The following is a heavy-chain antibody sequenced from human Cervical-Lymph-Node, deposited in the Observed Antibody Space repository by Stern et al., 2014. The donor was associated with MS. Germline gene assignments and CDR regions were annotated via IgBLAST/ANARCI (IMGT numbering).Heavy chain of an antibody. CDR1: GGSTSSSNYY. D-gene: IGHD3-10*01. CDR3: ASLNGSGSYPDY. J-gene: IGHJ4*02. CDR2: ISHSGPS. Sequence: QLQLQESGPGLVKPSETLSLTCTVSGGSTSSSNYYWGWIRPPPGQGLEWRKCISHSGPSYPPPSFKCVLTISMATPKTQFSLKLISVTAADTAVYYCASLNGSGSYPDYWGQGTLVIVSS. V-gene: IGHV4-39*01.